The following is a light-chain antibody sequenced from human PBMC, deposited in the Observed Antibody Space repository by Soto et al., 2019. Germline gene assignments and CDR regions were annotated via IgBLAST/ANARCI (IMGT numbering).Light chain of an antibody. Sequence: DLQLTQSPSSLSASVRDRITITCRASQSIGSNLNWYQQSPGKAPKLLVFAASSKPRGVLLRFSGSGSGTEFTLTVSSLQPDDFATYYCQQYNRFSTFGQGTKVDIK. CDR1: QSIGSN. V-gene: IGKV1-39*01. CDR2: AAS. CDR3: QQYNRFST. J-gene: IGKJ1*01.